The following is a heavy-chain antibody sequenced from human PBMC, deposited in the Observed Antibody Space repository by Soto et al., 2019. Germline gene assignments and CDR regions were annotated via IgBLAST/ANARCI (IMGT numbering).Heavy chain of an antibody. CDR2: IYYSGSS. CDR1: DGSISSYY. V-gene: IGHV4-59*12. CDR3: ARVYGDYAIDY. J-gene: IGHJ4*02. Sequence: SETLYLPCTVADGSISSYYWGWTRQPPGKGLEWTGYIYYSGSSYYNPSLKSRVTISVDTSKNQFSLKLSFVTAADTAVYYCARVYGDYAIDYWGQGTLVTVSS. D-gene: IGHD4-17*01.